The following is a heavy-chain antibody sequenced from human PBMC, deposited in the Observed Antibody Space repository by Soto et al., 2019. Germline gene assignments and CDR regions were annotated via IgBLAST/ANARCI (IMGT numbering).Heavy chain of an antibody. J-gene: IGHJ5*02. V-gene: IGHV3-21*01. Sequence: GGSLRLSCAASGFTFSSYSMNWVRQAPGKGLEWVSSISSSSSYIYYADSVKGRFTISRDNAKNSLYLQMNSRRAEDTAVYYCARDVSDCSGGSCFLLRSGNWFDPWGQGTLVTVSS. CDR1: GFTFSSYS. CDR3: ARDVSDCSGGSCFLLRSGNWFDP. D-gene: IGHD2-15*01. CDR2: ISSSSSYI.